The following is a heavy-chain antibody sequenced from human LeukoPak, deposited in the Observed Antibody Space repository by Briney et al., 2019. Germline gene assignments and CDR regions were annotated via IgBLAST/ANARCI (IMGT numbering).Heavy chain of an antibody. V-gene: IGHV3-23*01. CDR2: ISGSGGST. Sequence: GGSLRLSCAASGFTFSSYAMSWVRQAPGKGLEWVSAISGSGGSTYYADSVKGRFTISRDNSKNTLYLQMNSLRAEDTAVYYCAKASNPPLATFPTLVYWGQGTLVTVSS. J-gene: IGHJ4*02. D-gene: IGHD2-2*01. CDR3: AKASNPPLATFPTLVY. CDR1: GFTFSSYA.